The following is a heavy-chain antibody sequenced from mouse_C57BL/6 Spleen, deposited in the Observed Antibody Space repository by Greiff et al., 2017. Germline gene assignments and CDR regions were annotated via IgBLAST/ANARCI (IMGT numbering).Heavy chain of an antibody. J-gene: IGHJ2*01. Sequence: VQLQQSGPELVKPGASVKISCKASGYAFSSSWMNWVKQRPGKGLEWIGRIYPGDGDTNYNGKFKGKATLTADKSSSTAYMQLSSLTSEDSAVYFCASRDYYGSSPPFDYWGQGTTLTVSS. CDR1: GYAFSSSW. V-gene: IGHV1-82*01. CDR2: IYPGDGDT. CDR3: ASRDYYGSSPPFDY. D-gene: IGHD1-1*01.